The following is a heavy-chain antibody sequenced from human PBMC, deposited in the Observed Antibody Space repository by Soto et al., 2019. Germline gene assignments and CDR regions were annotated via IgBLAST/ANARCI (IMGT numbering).Heavy chain of an antibody. V-gene: IGHV4-30-4*01. Sequence: PSETLSLTCTVSGGSISSGDYYWSWIRQPPGKGLEWIGYIYYSGSTYYNPSLKSRVTISVDTSKNQFSLKLSSVTAADTAVYYCARTYSSGWLTTANFDYWGQGTLVTVSS. CDR3: ARTYSSGWLTTANFDY. D-gene: IGHD6-19*01. J-gene: IGHJ4*02. CDR2: IYYSGST. CDR1: GGSISSGDYY.